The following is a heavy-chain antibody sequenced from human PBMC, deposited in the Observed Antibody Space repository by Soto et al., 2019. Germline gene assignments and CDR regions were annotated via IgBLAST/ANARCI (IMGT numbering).Heavy chain of an antibody. D-gene: IGHD2-21*02. CDR3: AREETAWPLAYGLDV. CDR1: GFTFGSDS. V-gene: IGHV3-21*01. Sequence: PRESLRRSCAASGFTFGSDSMHWVRQPPGAGLEWVSSISSSGDTYYADSLKGRLTISRDYAKNSLSLQMNSLRAEDTAVYYCAREETAWPLAYGLDVWGQGTTVTVSS. CDR2: ISSSGDT. J-gene: IGHJ6*02.